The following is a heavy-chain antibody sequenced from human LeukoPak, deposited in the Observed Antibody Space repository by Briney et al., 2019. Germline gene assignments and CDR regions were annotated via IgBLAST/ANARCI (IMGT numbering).Heavy chain of an antibody. Sequence: GGSLRLSCAASGFTFSSYSMNWVRQTPGKGLEWVSSISSSSSYICYADSVKGRFTISRDNAKNSLYLQMNSLRAEDTAVYYCAREVGATSADYWGQGTLVTVSS. CDR1: GFTFSSYS. D-gene: IGHD1-26*01. J-gene: IGHJ4*02. CDR2: ISSSSSYI. CDR3: AREVGATSADY. V-gene: IGHV3-21*01.